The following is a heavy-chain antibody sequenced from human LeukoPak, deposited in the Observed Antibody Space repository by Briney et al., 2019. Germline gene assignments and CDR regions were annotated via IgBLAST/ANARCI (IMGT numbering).Heavy chain of an antibody. CDR1: GYTLTGHY. CDR3: ARDAVTGTTMNWFDP. V-gene: IGHV1-2*02. D-gene: IGHD1-7*01. CDR2: INPNSGGT. J-gene: IGHJ5*02. Sequence: ASVTVSCKASGYTLTGHYLHWVRQAPGQGPEWMGWINPNSGGTNYAQKFQGRVTMTRDTSITTAYMELSRLRSDDTAVYYCARDAVTGTTMNWFDPWGQGTPVTVSS.